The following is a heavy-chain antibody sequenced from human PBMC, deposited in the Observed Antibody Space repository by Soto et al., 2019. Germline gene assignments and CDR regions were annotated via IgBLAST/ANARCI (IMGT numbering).Heavy chain of an antibody. V-gene: IGHV3-74*01. D-gene: IGHD2-15*01. J-gene: IGHJ6*03. CDR2: SNSDGSVS. CDR1: GFTFSNYW. Sequence: EVQLVESGGGLVQPGGPLRLSCAASGFTFSNYWMYWVRQAPGNGLVWVSRSNSDGSVSSYADSVQGRLTISRDNVKNTLYLPMDSLRAEDTAVYYCARGDCVGGTCYSLAGSFYYYMDAWGKGTTVTVFS. CDR3: ARGDCVGGTCYSLAGSFYYYMDA.